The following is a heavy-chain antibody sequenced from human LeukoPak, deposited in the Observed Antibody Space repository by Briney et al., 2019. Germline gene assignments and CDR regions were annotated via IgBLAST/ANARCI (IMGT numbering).Heavy chain of an antibody. CDR1: GYTFTSYG. J-gene: IGHJ4*02. V-gene: IGHV1-18*01. D-gene: IGHD3-10*01. CDR2: ISAYNGNT. Sequence: GASVKVSCKASGYTFTSYGISWVRQAPGQGLEWMGWISAYNGNTNYAQKLQGRVTMTTDTSTSTAYMELRSLRSDDTAVYYCARDSPWYYGSGSYVGFDYWGQGTLVTVSS. CDR3: ARDSPWYYGSGSYVGFDY.